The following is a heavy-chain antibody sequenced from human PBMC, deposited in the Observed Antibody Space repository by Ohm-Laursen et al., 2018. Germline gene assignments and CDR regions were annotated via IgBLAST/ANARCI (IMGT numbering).Heavy chain of an antibody. J-gene: IGHJ5*02. Sequence: SVSPSRQLSGYTFTSYDITWARQASGQGPEWKGWLNPVSGNSNFGQKFRGRVTVTSDTSISTAYMELSGLTSDDTATYYCGRAVRNQLLTDPWGQGTLVTVTS. D-gene: IGHD1-7*01. V-gene: IGHV1-8*01. CDR3: GRAVRNQLLTDP. CDR2: LNPVSGNS. CDR1: GYTFTSYD.